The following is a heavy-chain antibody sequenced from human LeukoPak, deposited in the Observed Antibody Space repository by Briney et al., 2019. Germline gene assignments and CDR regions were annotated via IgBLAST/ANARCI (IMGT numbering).Heavy chain of an antibody. D-gene: IGHD1-26*01. J-gene: IGHJ6*03. CDR3: ARAHRTWYSGSYSDYYYYYYMDV. V-gene: IGHV1-2*02. CDR1: GYTFTGYY. Sequence: GASVKVSCKASGYTFTGYYMHWVRQAPGQGLEWMGWINPNSGGTNYAQKFQGRVTMTRDTSISTAYMELSRLRSDDTAVYYCARAHRTWYSGSYSDYYYYYYMDVWGKGTTVTISS. CDR2: INPNSGGT.